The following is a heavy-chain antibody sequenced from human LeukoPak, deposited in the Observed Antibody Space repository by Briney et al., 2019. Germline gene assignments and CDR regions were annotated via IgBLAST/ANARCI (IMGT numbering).Heavy chain of an antibody. Sequence: GGSLRLSCAASGFTFSSYAMTCVRQAPGKGLEWVSAISGSGGSTYYAASVKGRFTISRDNSKNTLYLEMNSLRAEDTAIYYCAKMKGHPLPKYYMDVWGQGTTVTVSS. CDR1: GFTFSSYA. CDR2: ISGSGGST. D-gene: IGHD1-26*01. J-gene: IGHJ6*01. V-gene: IGHV3-23*01. CDR3: AKMKGHPLPKYYMDV.